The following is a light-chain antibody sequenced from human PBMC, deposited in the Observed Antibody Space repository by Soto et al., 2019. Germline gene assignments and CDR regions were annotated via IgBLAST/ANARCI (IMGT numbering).Light chain of an antibody. Sequence: DIQMTQSPSTLSASVGDTVTVTCRASQSVSGWLAWYQQKPGEAPKLLIYDASALQSGVPSRFSGSGSGTDFTLTIRSLRPDDFATYYCQQYNSYPYVTFGQGTKVDIK. CDR3: QQYNSYPYVT. V-gene: IGKV1-5*01. J-gene: IGKJ1*01. CDR2: DAS. CDR1: QSVSGW.